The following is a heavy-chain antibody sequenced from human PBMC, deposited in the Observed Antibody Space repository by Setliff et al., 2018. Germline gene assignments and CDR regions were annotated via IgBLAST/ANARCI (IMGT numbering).Heavy chain of an antibody. CDR1: GFTFSNCW. D-gene: IGHD3-10*01. Sequence: GGSLRLSCAASGFTFSNCWVSWVRQAPGKGLEWVASIKPDGSEKYYVDSVKGRFTISRDNAKNSLSLQMNSLSTEDTAVYYCASYYYGSGSSYIPPHFDYWGLGTLVTVSS. J-gene: IGHJ4*02. V-gene: IGHV3-7*01. CDR2: IKPDGSEK. CDR3: ASYYYGSGSSYIPPHFDY.